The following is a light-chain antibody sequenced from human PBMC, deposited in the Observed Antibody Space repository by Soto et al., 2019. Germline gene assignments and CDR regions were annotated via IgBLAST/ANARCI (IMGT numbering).Light chain of an antibody. J-gene: IGKJ1*01. Sequence: EIVLTQSPCILSFSPWERSTLSFMASQSVSNDFLAWYQQKPGQAPRLLIYGASTRAPGFPARFSGSGSGTEFTLAISSLQSEDFAVYYCQQYNKWPGTFGQGTKVDI. CDR1: QSVSNDF. CDR2: GAS. V-gene: IGKV3-15*01. CDR3: QQYNKWPGT.